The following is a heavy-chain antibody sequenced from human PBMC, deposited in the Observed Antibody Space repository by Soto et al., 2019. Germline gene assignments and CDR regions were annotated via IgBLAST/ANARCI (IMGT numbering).Heavy chain of an antibody. D-gene: IGHD3-16*01. J-gene: IGHJ4*02. Sequence: GGVPRLSCVGSGFTFSNHWMNWVRQAPGQGLEWVANIKADGSEKYYVDSVKGRFTISRDNAKNSLYLQMNSLRAEDTAVYYCARARGVDYWGQGTQVTVSS. CDR1: GFTFSNHW. CDR3: ARARGVDY. CDR2: IKADGSEK. V-gene: IGHV3-7*03.